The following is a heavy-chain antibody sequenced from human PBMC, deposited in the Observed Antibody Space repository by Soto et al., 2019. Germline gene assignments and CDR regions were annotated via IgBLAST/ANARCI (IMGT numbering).Heavy chain of an antibody. CDR3: TTGRVVPAAYFDY. Sequence: NPGGSLRLSCAASGFTFSNAWMSWVRQAPGKGLEWVGRIKSETDGGTTDYAAPVKGRFTISRDDSKNTLYLQMNSLKTEDTAVYYCTTGRVVPAAYFDYWGQGTLVTVSS. D-gene: IGHD2-2*01. V-gene: IGHV3-15*01. CDR1: GFTFSNAW. J-gene: IGHJ4*02. CDR2: IKSETDGGTT.